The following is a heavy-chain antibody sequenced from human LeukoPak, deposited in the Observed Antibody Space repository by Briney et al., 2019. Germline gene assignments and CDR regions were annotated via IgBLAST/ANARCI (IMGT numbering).Heavy chain of an antibody. CDR1: GYTFTSYD. CDR3: ARGVRRGYSYGYYYYYYMDV. J-gene: IGHJ6*03. Sequence: ASVKVSCKASGYTFTSYDINWVGQATGQGLGGLGWLNPNSGNTGYAQKFQGRVTMTRNTSISTAYMELSSLRSEDTAVYYCARGVRRGYSYGYYYYYYMDVWGKGTTVTISS. D-gene: IGHD5-18*01. CDR2: LNPNSGNT. V-gene: IGHV1-8*01.